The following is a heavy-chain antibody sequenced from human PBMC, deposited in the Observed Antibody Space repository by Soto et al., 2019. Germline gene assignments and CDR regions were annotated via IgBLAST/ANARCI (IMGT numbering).Heavy chain of an antibody. CDR3: ARTGHSRSYDF. CDR1: GYTFANYG. D-gene: IGHD2-8*02. CDR2: INAGDGGT. J-gene: IGHJ5*01. Sequence: ASVKVSCKASGYTFANYGIHWVRQAPGQRLEWMGWINAGDGGTKYSENFQDRVTITRDTSASTVYLGLSSLSSEDTASYYCARTGHSRSYDFWG. V-gene: IGHV1-3*01.